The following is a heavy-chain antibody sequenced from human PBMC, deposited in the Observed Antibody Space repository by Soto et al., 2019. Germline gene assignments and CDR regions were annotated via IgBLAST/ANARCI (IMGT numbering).Heavy chain of an antibody. CDR1: GFTFSISA. V-gene: IGHV3-21*01. Sequence: LRLSCAASGFTFSISAMNWVRQAPGKGLEWVSSISSSSSYIYYADSVKGRFTISRDNAKNSLYLQMNSLRAEDTAVYYCASAYYYDSSGYFGYWGQGTLVTVSS. CDR2: ISSSSSYI. D-gene: IGHD3-22*01. CDR3: ASAYYYDSSGYFGY. J-gene: IGHJ4*02.